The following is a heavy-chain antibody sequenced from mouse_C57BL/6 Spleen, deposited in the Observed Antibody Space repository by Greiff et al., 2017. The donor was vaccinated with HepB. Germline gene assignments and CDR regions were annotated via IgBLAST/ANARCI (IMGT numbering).Heavy chain of an antibody. J-gene: IGHJ2*01. D-gene: IGHD1-1*01. CDR1: GFNIKDDY. CDR3: TTDYYYGSSYRYY. V-gene: IGHV14-4*01. Sequence: VQLQQSGAELVRPGASVKLSCTASGFNIKDDYMHWVKQRPEQGLEWIGWIDPENGDTEYASKFQGKATITADTSSNTAYLKLSSLTSEDTAVYYCTTDYYYGSSYRYYWGQGTTLTVSS. CDR2: IDPENGDT.